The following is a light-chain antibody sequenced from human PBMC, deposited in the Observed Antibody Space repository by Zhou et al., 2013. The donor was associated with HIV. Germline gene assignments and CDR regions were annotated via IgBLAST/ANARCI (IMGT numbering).Light chain of an antibody. CDR2: GAS. CDR3: QQYKSEPPT. Sequence: DIQLTQSPSLLSASVGDRVTMTCRATPAIDTYLAWYQQRPGKAPKLLIYGASTLQSGVPSRFSGSGSGTFFTLTISSLQPEDFATYYCQQYKSEPPTFGRGTKVEVK. V-gene: IGKV1-9*01. J-gene: IGKJ1*01. CDR1: PAIDTY.